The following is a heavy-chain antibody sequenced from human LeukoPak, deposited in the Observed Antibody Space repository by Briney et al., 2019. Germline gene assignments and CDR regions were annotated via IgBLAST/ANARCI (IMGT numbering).Heavy chain of an antibody. J-gene: IGHJ4*02. CDR3: TTDPLKQWLVLWDFDY. Sequence: GGSLRLSCAASGFTFSSYAMSWVRQAPGKGLEWVSAISGSGGSTYYADSVKGRFTISRDNSKNTLYLQMNSLRAEDTAVYYCTTDPLKQWLVLWDFDYWGQGTLVTVSS. V-gene: IGHV3-23*01. D-gene: IGHD6-19*01. CDR1: GFTFSSYA. CDR2: ISGSGGST.